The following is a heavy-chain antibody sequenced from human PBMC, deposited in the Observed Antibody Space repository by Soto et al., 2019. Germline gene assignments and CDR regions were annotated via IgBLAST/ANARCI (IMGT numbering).Heavy chain of an antibody. CDR2: TYYRSKWYN. CDR3: SRERAARHDAFDN. J-gene: IGHJ3*02. CDR1: GDSVSSDIAA. V-gene: IGHV6-1*01. D-gene: IGHD6-13*01. Sequence: SRTLSLTCAISGDSVSSDIAAWNWIRQSPSRGLEWLGRTYYRSKWYNDYAVSVKSRITINPDTSKNKFSLQLNSVTPEDTAVYYYSRERAARHDAFDNWGQGTMVTVSS.